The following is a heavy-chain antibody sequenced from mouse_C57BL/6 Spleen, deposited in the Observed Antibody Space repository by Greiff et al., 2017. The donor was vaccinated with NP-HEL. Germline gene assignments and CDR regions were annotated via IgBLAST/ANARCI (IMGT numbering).Heavy chain of an antibody. J-gene: IGHJ4*01. Sequence: QVQLQQSGAELVRPGTSVKVSCKASGYAFTNYLIEWVKQRPGQGLEWIGVINPGSGGTNYNEKFKGKATLTADKSSSTAYMQLSSLTSEDSAVYFCARRAQATWGAMDYWGQGTSVTVSS. D-gene: IGHD3-2*02. CDR1: GYAFTNYL. CDR3: ARRAQATWGAMDY. V-gene: IGHV1-54*01. CDR2: INPGSGGT.